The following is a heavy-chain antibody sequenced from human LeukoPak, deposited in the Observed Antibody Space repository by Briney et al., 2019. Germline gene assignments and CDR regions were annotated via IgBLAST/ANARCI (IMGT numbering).Heavy chain of an antibody. CDR1: GFTFSSYG. D-gene: IGHD1-26*01. Sequence: GGTPRLSCAASGFTFSSYGMHWVRQAPGKGLEWVAFIRYDGSHKYYADSVKGRFTISRDNSKNTLYLQMDSLRVEDTAVYYCAKAGGTYYPDHFDPWGQGTLVTVSS. J-gene: IGHJ5*02. CDR2: IRYDGSHK. V-gene: IGHV3-30*02. CDR3: AKAGGTYYPDHFDP.